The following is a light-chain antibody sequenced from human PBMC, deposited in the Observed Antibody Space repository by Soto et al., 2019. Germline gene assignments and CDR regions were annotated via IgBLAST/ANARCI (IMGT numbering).Light chain of an antibody. CDR3: QQYNNWPLT. CDR1: QSVSSN. Sequence: EIVMTQSPATLSVSPGERATLSCRASQSVSSNLAWYQQKPGQAPRLLIYGASTRATGIPARFSGSGSGTEFTLTISSLQSEDFAVDYCQQYNNWPLTFRGGTKVEIK. J-gene: IGKJ4*01. V-gene: IGKV3-15*01. CDR2: GAS.